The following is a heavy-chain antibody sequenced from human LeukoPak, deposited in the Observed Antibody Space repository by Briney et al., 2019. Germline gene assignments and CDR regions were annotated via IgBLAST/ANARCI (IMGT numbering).Heavy chain of an antibody. J-gene: IGHJ4*02. CDR1: GLTFSASE. D-gene: IGHD2-21*02. V-gene: IGHV3-73*01. CDR2: VRCKVKNYAT. Sequence: GGSLRLSCVASGLTFSASEVHWVRQASGKGLGWLGRVRCKVKNYATAYAASVDGKFTISRDDSKSTAYLQMNSLKIEDTAVYYCTARSAVGYCFGNDCFPLDHWGQGMLVTVSS. CDR3: TARSAVGYCFGNDCFPLDH.